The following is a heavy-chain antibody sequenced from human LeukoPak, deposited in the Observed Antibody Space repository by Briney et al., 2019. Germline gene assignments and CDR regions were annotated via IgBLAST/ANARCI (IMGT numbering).Heavy chain of an antibody. D-gene: IGHD4-17*01. V-gene: IGHV1-46*01. CDR3: ARRGDYGDSLSYYTMDV. CDR1: GYTFTNYY. Sequence: ASLKVSCKASGYTFTNYYIHCGPHAPGQGLEWMGIINPSGGGTSYAQKFQGRVTMTRDTSTSPVYMELSSLRSEDTAVYYCARRGDYGDSLSYYTMDVWGEGSTVTASS. J-gene: IGHJ6*01. CDR2: INPSGGGT.